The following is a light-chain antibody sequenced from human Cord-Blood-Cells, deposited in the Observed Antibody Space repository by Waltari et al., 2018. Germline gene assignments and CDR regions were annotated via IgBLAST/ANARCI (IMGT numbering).Light chain of an antibody. CDR1: SSNLGSNY. Sequence: QSVLTQPPSASGTPGQRVTTSCSGSSSNLGSNYVSWYQQLPGTARKLLIYRNNQRPSGVPDRFSGSKSGTSASLAISGLRSEDEADYYCAAWDDSLSAWVFGGGTKLTVL. J-gene: IGLJ3*02. CDR3: AAWDDSLSAWV. V-gene: IGLV1-47*01. CDR2: RNN.